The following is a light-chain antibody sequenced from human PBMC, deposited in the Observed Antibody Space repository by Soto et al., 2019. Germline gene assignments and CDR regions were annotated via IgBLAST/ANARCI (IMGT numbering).Light chain of an antibody. J-gene: IGKJ1*01. CDR3: QQSYSNIWT. V-gene: IGKV1-39*01. CDR2: GAS. CDR1: QSISSY. Sequence: IQMTQSPSSLCASVGDRVTITCRASQSISSYLNWYQQKPGKAPKLLIHGASSLPSGVPSRFSGTGSGTDCTLTISRLQPEDFATYYCQQSYSNIWTFGQGTKVDIK.